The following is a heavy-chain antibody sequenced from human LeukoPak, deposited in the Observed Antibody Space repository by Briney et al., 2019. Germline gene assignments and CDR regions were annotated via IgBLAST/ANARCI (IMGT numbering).Heavy chain of an antibody. CDR2: IYTSGST. J-gene: IGHJ4*02. D-gene: IGHD4-17*01. Sequence: PSQTLSLTCTASGGSISSGSYYWSWIRQPAGKGLEWIGRIYTSGSTNYNPSLKSRVTISVDTSKNQFSLKLSSVTAADTAVYYCARAPRHDYGDYPFDYWGQGTLVTVSS. V-gene: IGHV4-61*02. CDR3: ARAPRHDYGDYPFDY. CDR1: GGSISSGSYY.